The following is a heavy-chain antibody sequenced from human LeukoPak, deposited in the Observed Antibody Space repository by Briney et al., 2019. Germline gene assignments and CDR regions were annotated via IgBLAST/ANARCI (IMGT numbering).Heavy chain of an antibody. Sequence: GGSLRLSCAASGFTFSSYAMSCVRQAPGKGLEWVSDISGSGGSTYYADSVKGRFTISRDNSKNTLYLQMNSLRAEDTAIYYCASHRLSYDILTGYRNYFDYWGEGTLDTVSS. J-gene: IGHJ4*02. CDR1: GFTFSSYA. CDR3: ASHRLSYDILTGYRNYFDY. V-gene: IGHV3-23*01. D-gene: IGHD3-9*01. CDR2: ISGSGGST.